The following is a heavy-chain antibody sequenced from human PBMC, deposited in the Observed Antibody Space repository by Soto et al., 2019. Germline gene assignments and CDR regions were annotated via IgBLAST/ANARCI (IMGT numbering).Heavy chain of an antibody. CDR3: VRSRSEWFGVVHQFDV. CDR2: ISSGGYTI. Sequence: HPGGSLRLSCEASGFTFSSYSFNWVRQAPGQGLEWVSFISSGGYTIYHADSLEGRFSISRDDAKNSVYLQMSGLRMDDTAVYYCVRSRSEWFGVVHQFDVWGRGTLVTVSS. V-gene: IGHV3-48*01. D-gene: IGHD3-3*01. CDR1: GFTFSSYS. J-gene: IGHJ4*02.